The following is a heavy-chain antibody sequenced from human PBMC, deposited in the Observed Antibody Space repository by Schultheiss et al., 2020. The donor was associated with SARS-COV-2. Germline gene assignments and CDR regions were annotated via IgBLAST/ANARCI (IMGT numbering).Heavy chain of an antibody. Sequence: SVKVSCKASGGTFSSYAISWVRQAPGQGLEWMGSFIPIFGSAKYAQELQGRVTMTTDTSTSTAYMELRSLRSDDTAVYYCARNGAARDSSGHYYGYWGQGTLVTVSS. CDR2: FIPIFGSA. D-gene: IGHD3-22*01. CDR3: ARNGAARDSSGHYYGY. J-gene: IGHJ4*02. V-gene: IGHV1-69*05. CDR1: GGTFSSYA.